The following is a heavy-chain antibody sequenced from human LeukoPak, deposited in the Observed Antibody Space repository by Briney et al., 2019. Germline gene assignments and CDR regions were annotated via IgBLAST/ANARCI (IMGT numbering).Heavy chain of an antibody. D-gene: IGHD2-15*01. CDR1: GFTFSDYY. CDR3: ARGLVDIVVVVAATPSDY. V-gene: IGHV3-30-3*01. J-gene: IGHJ4*02. Sequence: GGSLRLSCAASGFTFSDYYMSWIRQAPGKGLEWVAVISYDGSNKYYADSVKGRFTISRDNSKNTLYLQMNSLRAEDTAVYYCARGLVDIVVVVAATPSDYWGQGTLVTVSS. CDR2: ISYDGSNK.